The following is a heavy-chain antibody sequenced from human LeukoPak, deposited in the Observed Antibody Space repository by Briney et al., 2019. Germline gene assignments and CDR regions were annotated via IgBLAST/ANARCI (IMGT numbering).Heavy chain of an antibody. Sequence: GGSLRLSCAASGFTFSSYWMHWVRQAPGKGLVWVSRINSDGSSTSYADSVKGRFTISRDNAKNTLYLQMNSLRAEDTAVYYCARAPVSVYYYMDVWGNGTTVTVSS. D-gene: IGHD3-10*01. J-gene: IGHJ6*03. CDR1: GFTFSSYW. CDR3: ARAPVSVYYYMDV. CDR2: INSDGSST. V-gene: IGHV3-74*01.